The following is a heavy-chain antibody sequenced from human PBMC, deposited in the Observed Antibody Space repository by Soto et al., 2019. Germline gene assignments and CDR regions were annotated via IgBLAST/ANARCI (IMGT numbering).Heavy chain of an antibody. CDR1: GYTFTGYY. J-gene: IGHJ3*02. Sequence: SSVKVSCKAAGYTFTGYYMHWVRQAPGQGLEWMGWINPNSGGTNYAQKFQGWVTMTRDTSISTDYMELSRLRSDDTAVYYCASSITMVRRVFGAFDIWGQATKVTVSS. CDR3: ASSITMVRRVFGAFDI. D-gene: IGHD3-10*01. V-gene: IGHV1-2*04. CDR2: INPNSGGT.